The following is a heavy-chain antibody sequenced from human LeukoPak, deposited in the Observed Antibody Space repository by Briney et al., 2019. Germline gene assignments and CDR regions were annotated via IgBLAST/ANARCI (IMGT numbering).Heavy chain of an antibody. CDR1: GYTFTVHY. CDR3: ARTVTLLWFGELDY. D-gene: IGHD3-10*01. CDR2: INPDSGGT. J-gene: IGHJ4*02. Sequence: GASVTVSCTSSGYTFTVHYIHWVRQAPGQGLEWMGWINPDSGGTSSAQNFQGRVTMTRDTSISTAYMELTRLRSDDTAVYYCARTVTLLWFGELDYWGQGTLVTVSS. V-gene: IGHV1-2*02.